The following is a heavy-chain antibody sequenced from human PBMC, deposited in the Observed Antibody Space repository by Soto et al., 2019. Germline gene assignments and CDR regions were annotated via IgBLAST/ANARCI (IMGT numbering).Heavy chain of an antibody. CDR1: GGSISSYY. D-gene: IGHD3-22*01. V-gene: IGHV4-59*01. Sequence: SETLSLTCTVSGGSISSYYWSWIRQPPGKGLEWIAYIYYSGSTNYNPSLKSRGTISVDTSKNPFSLKLSSVTAADTAVYYCARVTRDSSGYYPEGGFDPWGQGTLVTVSS. J-gene: IGHJ5*02. CDR2: IYYSGST. CDR3: ARVTRDSSGYYPEGGFDP.